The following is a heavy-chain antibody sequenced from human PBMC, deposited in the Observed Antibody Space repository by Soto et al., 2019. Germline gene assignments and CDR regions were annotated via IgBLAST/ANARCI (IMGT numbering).Heavy chain of an antibody. CDR3: ASWLEREHAYDI. V-gene: IGHV3-53*01. CDR2: LYDVDGT. Sequence: DVQLVASGGGLIQPGGSLRLSCAALGLTVRGKKYITWVRQAPGKGLKWVSALYDVDGTYYADSAKGRFTISRDNSNNIIYLQMNSLGPDDTAVYYCASWLEREHAYDIWGLGTMVTVSS. CDR1: GLTVRGKKY. D-gene: IGHD1-1*01. J-gene: IGHJ3*02.